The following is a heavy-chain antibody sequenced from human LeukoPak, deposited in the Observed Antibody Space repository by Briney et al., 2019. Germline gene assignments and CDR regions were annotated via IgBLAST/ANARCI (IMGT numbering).Heavy chain of an antibody. CDR1: GYTFTSYD. J-gene: IGHJ5*02. D-gene: IGHD2-15*01. V-gene: IGHV1-8*01. CDR2: MNPNSGNT. Sequence: ASVKVSCKASGYTFTSYDINWVRQATGQGLEWMGWMNPNSGNTGYAQKFQGRVTMTRNTSISTAYMELSSLRSEDTAVHYCARGLRCGGGSCYPWDQGTLVTVSS. CDR3: ARGLRCGGGSCYP.